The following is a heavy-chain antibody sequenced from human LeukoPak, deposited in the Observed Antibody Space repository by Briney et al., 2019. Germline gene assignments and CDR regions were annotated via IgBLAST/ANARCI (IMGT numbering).Heavy chain of an antibody. CDR3: ARAGVVPAAIVYYYYYMDV. CDR1: GFTFSSYS. J-gene: IGHJ6*03. D-gene: IGHD2-2*01. Sequence: GGSLRLSCAASGFTFSSYSMNWVRQAPGKGLEWVSSTSSSSSYIYYADSVKGRFTISRDNAKNSLYLQMNSLRAEDTAVYYCARAGVVPAAIVYYYYYMDVWGKGTTVTVSS. V-gene: IGHV3-21*01. CDR2: TSSSSSYI.